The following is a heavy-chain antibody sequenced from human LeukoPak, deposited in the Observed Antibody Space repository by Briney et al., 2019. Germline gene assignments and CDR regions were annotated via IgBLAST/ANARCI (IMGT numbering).Heavy chain of an antibody. V-gene: IGHV3-21*01. Sequence: GGSLRLSCAASGFTFSSYSMNWVRQAPGKGLEWVSSISSSSSYIYYADSVKGRFTISRDNAKNSLYLQMNSLRAEDTAVYYCARIISARFEELFKGEVDYWGQGTLVTVPS. CDR2: ISSSSSYI. J-gene: IGHJ4*02. CDR1: GFTFSSYS. D-gene: IGHD3-10*01. CDR3: ARIISARFEELFKGEVDY.